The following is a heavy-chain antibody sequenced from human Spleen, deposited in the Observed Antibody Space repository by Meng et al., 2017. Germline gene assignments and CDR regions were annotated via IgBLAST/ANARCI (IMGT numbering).Heavy chain of an antibody. CDR3: VRNEGYSFGA. D-gene: IGHD2-21*01. V-gene: IGHV4-4*02. Sequence: QGPRQESGPGLVTASGTLALARAVSGDSISSRDWWSWVRQPPGKGLEWIGEISQGSGRTNYNPSLKSRVTISLDKSKNQFSLNVNSVTAADTAVYYCVRNEGYSFGAWGQGTLVTVSS. CDR2: ISQGSGRT. CDR1: GDSISSRDW. J-gene: IGHJ5*02.